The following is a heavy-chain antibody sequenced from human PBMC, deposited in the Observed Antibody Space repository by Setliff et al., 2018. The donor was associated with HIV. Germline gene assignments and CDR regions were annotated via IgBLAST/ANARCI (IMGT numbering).Heavy chain of an antibody. CDR2: ISGYNGKT. D-gene: IGHD3-10*01. J-gene: IGHJ4*02. CDR1: GYAFTMYG. V-gene: IGHV1-18*01. Sequence: ASVKVSCKASGYAFTMYGITWVRQAPGQGLEWMGWISGYNGKTNYAQNFQGRVTMTTDTSTSTAYMEVRGLRYDDTAVYYCARDDPIRKEVASGLDYWGQGTLVTVSS. CDR3: ARDDPIRKEVASGLDY.